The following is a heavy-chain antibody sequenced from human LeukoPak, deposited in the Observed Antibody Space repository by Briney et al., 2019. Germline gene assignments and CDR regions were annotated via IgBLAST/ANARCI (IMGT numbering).Heavy chain of an antibody. V-gene: IGHV1-3*04. CDR2: INTGNGNT. CDR3: ARDPVGGITIFGVVPPGYFDY. CDR1: GYTFTNYA. Sequence: ASVKVSCKASGYTFTNYALHWVRQAPGQRLEWMGWINTGNGNTKYSQKFQGRVTMTRDTSTSTVYMELSSLRSEDTAVYYCARDPVGGITIFGVVPPGYFDYWGQGTLVTVSS. D-gene: IGHD3-3*01. J-gene: IGHJ4*02.